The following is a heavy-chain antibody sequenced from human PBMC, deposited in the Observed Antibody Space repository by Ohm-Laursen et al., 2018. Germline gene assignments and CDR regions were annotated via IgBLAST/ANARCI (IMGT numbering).Heavy chain of an antibody. CDR2: IVVGSGNT. CDR3: ARDVAHGGYGFGMDV. J-gene: IGHJ6*02. Sequence: SVKVSCKASGFTFTSSAVQWVRQARGQRLEWIGWIVVGSGNTNYAQKFQERVTITRDMSTSTAYMELNSLRAEDTAVYYCARDVAHGGYGFGMDVWGQGTTVTVSS. CDR1: GFTFTSSA. D-gene: IGHD5-12*01. V-gene: IGHV1-58*01.